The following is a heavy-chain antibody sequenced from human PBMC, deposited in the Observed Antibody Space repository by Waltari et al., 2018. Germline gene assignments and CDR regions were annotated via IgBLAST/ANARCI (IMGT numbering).Heavy chain of an antibody. J-gene: IGHJ5*02. CDR1: GASFSAYY. Sequence: QVQLQQWGAGLLKPSETLSLTCSVSGASFSAYYWGWVRHVPGKGLERIGQIRHPGNTNYNPSLKGRDAISVEPPRNQFSLKLFSGTAADTALYFCTRGGNYDFWSHSPFVDPWGQGTQVTVSS. D-gene: IGHD3-3*01. CDR2: IRHPGNT. V-gene: IGHV4-34*01. CDR3: TRGGNYDFWSHSPFVDP.